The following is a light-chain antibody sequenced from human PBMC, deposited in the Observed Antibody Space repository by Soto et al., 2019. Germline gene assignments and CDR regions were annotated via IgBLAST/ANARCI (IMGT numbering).Light chain of an antibody. J-gene: IGLJ2*01. V-gene: IGLV1-40*01. Sequence: QSVLTQPPSVSGAPGQRVSISCTGSTSNLGAGFDVQWYQQLPGTAPKLLIYGNTNRPSRVPSRFSSYRSGPSATLAIADLQPEDEAQYYCQSYVSGLTASVFGGGTKLTVL. CDR1: TSNLGAGFD. CDR3: QSYVSGLTASV. CDR2: GNT.